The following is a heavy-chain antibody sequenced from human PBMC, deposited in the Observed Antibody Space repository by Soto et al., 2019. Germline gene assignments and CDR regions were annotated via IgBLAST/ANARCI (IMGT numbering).Heavy chain of an antibody. V-gene: IGHV4-31*03. D-gene: IGHD3-22*01. CDR1: GGSISSGGYY. CDR3: AGFGGSYYDSSAGNWFDP. J-gene: IGHJ5*02. CDR2: IYYSGST. Sequence: QVQLQESGPGLVKPSQTLSLTCTVSGGSISSGGYYWSWIRQHPGKGLEWIGYIYYSGSTYYNPSLKSRATISVDTSKNQFSLKLSSVTAADTAVYYCAGFGGSYYDSSAGNWFDPWGQGTLVTVSS.